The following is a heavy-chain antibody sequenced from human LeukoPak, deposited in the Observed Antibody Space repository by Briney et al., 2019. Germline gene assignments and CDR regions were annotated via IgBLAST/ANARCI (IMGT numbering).Heavy chain of an antibody. Sequence: SETLSLTCAVYGGSFSGYYWSWIRQPPGKGLEWIGEINHSGSTNYNPSLKSRVTISVDTSKNQFSLKLSSVTAADTAVYYCARGLTGTRDCWGQGTLVTVSS. V-gene: IGHV4-34*01. CDR1: GGSFSGYY. CDR2: INHSGST. D-gene: IGHD1-20*01. J-gene: IGHJ4*02. CDR3: ARGLTGTRDC.